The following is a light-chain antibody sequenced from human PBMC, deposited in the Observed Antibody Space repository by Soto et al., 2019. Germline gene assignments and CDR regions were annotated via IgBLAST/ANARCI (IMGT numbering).Light chain of an antibody. Sequence: QSVLTQPRSVSGSPGQSVTISCTGTSSDVGGYNYVSWYQQHPGKAPNLMIYHVNKRPSGVPDRFSGSKSGNTASLTISGLQAEDEADYYCCSYGGNYDVVFGGGTKLTVL. CDR3: CSYGGNYDVV. V-gene: IGLV2-11*01. CDR1: SSDVGGYNY. J-gene: IGLJ2*01. CDR2: HVN.